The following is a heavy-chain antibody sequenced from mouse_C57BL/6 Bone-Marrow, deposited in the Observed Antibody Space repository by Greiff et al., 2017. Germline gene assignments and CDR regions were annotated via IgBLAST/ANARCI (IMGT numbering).Heavy chain of an antibody. CDR3: AREESYYYCSSYGDY. Sequence: VQLQESGAELARPGASVKLSCKASGYTFTSYGLSWVKQRTGQGLEWIGEIYPRSGNTYYTEKFKGQATLTADKSSSTAYMELRSLTSEDSAVYFCAREESYYYCSSYGDYWGQGTTLTVSS. CDR1: GYTFTSYG. J-gene: IGHJ2*01. V-gene: IGHV1-81*01. CDR2: IYPRSGNT. D-gene: IGHD1-1*01.